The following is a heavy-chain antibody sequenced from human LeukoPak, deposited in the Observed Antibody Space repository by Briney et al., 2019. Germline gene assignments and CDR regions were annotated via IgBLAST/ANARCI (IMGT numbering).Heavy chain of an antibody. CDR2: ISAYNGNT. D-gene: IGHD6-19*01. V-gene: IGHV1-18*01. CDR3: AREGLAVADAYYYYGMDV. CDR1: GSTFTSYG. J-gene: IGHJ6*02. Sequence: GASVKLSCKASGSTFTSYGFSWVRQAPGQGLEWMGLISAYNGNTNYAQKLQGRVTMTTDTSTSTAYMELRSLRSDDTAVYYCAREGLAVADAYYYYGMDVWGQGTTVTVSS.